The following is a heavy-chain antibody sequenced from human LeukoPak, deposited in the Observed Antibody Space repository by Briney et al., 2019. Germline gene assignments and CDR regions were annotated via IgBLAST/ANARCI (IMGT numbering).Heavy chain of an antibody. D-gene: IGHD3-10*01. CDR1: GFTFSNAW. V-gene: IGHV3-73*01. Sequence: GGSLRLSCAASGFTFSNAWMSWVRQAPGKGLEWVGRIRSKANSYATAYAASVKGRFTISRDDSKNTAYLQMNSLKTEDTAVYYCTRPFFKDSGGYYYHYMDVWGKGTTVTISS. CDR3: TRPFFKDSGGYYYHYMDV. J-gene: IGHJ6*03. CDR2: IRSKANSYAT.